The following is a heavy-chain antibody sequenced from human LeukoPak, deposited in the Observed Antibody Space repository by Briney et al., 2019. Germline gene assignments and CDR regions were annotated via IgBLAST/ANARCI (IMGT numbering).Heavy chain of an antibody. D-gene: IGHD2-15*01. Sequence: GASVKVSCKASGYTFAGYYLHWVRQAPGQGLEWMXXXXPNSGGTIYAQKFQGSVTMTRDTSISTAYMELSRLRSDDTAVYYCARGYCSGGSCYNFDYWGQGTLVTVSS. CDR2: XXPNSGGT. J-gene: IGHJ4*02. CDR3: ARGYCSGGSCYNFDY. CDR1: GYTFAGYY. V-gene: IGHV1-2*02.